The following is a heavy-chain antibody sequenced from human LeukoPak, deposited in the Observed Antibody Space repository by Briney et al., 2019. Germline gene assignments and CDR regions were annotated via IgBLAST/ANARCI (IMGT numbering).Heavy chain of an antibody. CDR1: DDSITVYY. D-gene: IGHD1-1*01. CDR2: VDHTGST. Sequence: PSETLSLTCSVSDDSITVYYWTWIRQPPGKGLEWIGYVDHTGSTNFNPSLNGRVGISRDTTKNLFSLRLRSVTAADTAVYFCARGRVSSSTWYSTYYYYFYMDVWGKGTTVTVSS. CDR3: ARGRVSSSTWYSTYYYYFYMDV. V-gene: IGHV4-59*01. J-gene: IGHJ6*03.